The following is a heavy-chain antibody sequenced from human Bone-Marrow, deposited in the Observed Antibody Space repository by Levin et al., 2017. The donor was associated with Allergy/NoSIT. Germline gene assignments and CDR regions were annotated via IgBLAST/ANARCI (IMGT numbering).Heavy chain of an antibody. CDR2: IRSTLNNYAT. CDR3: ARDRGTSTVTTNFDQ. CDR1: GFTFSGSA. Sequence: GGSLRLSCAASGFTFSGSAIHWVRQSSGKGLEWVGRIRSTLNNYATTFADSVKGRFTISRDNGKNSLYLQMNSLTAEDTAFYYCARDRGTSTVTTNFDQWGQGTLLTVSS. D-gene: IGHD4-17*01. V-gene: IGHV3-73*01. J-gene: IGHJ4*02.